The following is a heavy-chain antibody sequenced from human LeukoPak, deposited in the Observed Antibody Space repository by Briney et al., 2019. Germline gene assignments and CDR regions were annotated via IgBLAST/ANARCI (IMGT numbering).Heavy chain of an antibody. V-gene: IGHV4-39*07. D-gene: IGHD3-16*02. CDR3: AKGGSYRSQPYFDY. CDR1: GGSIRGSKYY. J-gene: IGHJ4*02. CDR2: IYYSGNT. Sequence: PSETLSLTCTVSGGSIRGSKYYWGWIRQPPGKGLEWIASIYYSGNTYYNPSLKSRVTISIDTSKNQFSLNLNSVTAADTAVYYCAKGGSYRSQPYFDYWGQGTPVTVSS.